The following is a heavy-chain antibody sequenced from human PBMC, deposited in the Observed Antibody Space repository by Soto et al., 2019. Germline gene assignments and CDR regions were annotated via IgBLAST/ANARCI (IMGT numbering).Heavy chain of an antibody. CDR2: IYYSGST. D-gene: IGHD2-2*01. CDR1: GGSISSGDYY. CDR3: ASTPIPAAMQGAAAVRFDY. J-gene: IGHJ4*02. Sequence: PSETLSLTCTVSGGSISSGDYYWSWIRQPPGKGLEWIGYIYYSGSTYYNPSLKSRVTISVDTSKNQFSLKLSSVTAADTAVYYCASTPIPAAMQGAAAVRFDYWGQGTLVTVSS. V-gene: IGHV4-30-4*01.